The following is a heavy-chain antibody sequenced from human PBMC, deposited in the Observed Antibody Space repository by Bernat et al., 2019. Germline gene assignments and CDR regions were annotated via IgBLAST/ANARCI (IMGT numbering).Heavy chain of an antibody. Sequence: EVQLVQSGAEVKKPGESLKISCKGSGYSFSTHWIAWVHQMPGKGLECMGIIYPGDSDTKYSPSFQGQVTISADKSINTAYLQLSGLKASDTAMYYCARHACGGDCYSDYWGQGTLVTVSS. CDR2: IYPGDSDT. D-gene: IGHD2-21*02. CDR1: GYSFSTHW. CDR3: ARHACGGDCYSDY. V-gene: IGHV5-51*07. J-gene: IGHJ4*02.